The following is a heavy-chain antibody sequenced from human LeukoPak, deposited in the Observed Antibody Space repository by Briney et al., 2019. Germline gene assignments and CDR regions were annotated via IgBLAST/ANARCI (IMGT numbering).Heavy chain of an antibody. D-gene: IGHD3-9*01. Sequence: GGSLRLSCAASGFTFSSYAMSWVRQAPGKGLEWVSAISGSGGSTYYADSVKGRFTISRDNSKNTLYLQMNSLRAEDTAVYYCAKDLNVPQYYYHYGMDVWGQGTTVTVSS. CDR1: GFTFSSYA. V-gene: IGHV3-23*01. CDR3: AKDLNVPQYYYHYGMDV. CDR2: ISGSGGST. J-gene: IGHJ6*02.